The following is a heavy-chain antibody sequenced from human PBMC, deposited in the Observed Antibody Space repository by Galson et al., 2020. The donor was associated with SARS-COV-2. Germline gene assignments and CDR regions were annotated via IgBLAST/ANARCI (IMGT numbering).Heavy chain of an antibody. Sequence: GGSLRLSCAASGFTFSSYGMHWVRQAPGKGLEWVAFIRYDGSNKYYADSVKGRFTISRDNSKNTLYLQMNSLRAEDTAVYYCAKVGGFRELFSYYYYYGMDVWGQGTTVTVSS. CDR3: AKVGGFRELFSYYYYYGMDV. CDR1: GFTFSSYG. CDR2: IRYDGSNK. D-gene: IGHD3-10*01. V-gene: IGHV3-30*02. J-gene: IGHJ6*02.